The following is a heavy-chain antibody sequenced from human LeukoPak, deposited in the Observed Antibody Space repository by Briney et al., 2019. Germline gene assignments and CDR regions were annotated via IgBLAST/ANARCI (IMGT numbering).Heavy chain of an antibody. Sequence: GGSLRLSCAASGFTFSSYAMSWVRQAPGKGLEWVSAISGSGGSTYYADSVKGRFTISRDNSKNTLYLQMNSLRAEDTAVYYCASGPGMYSSSWLFQHWGQGTLVTVSS. CDR2: ISGSGGST. CDR1: GFTFSSYA. CDR3: ASGPGMYSSSWLFQH. D-gene: IGHD6-13*01. V-gene: IGHV3-23*01. J-gene: IGHJ1*01.